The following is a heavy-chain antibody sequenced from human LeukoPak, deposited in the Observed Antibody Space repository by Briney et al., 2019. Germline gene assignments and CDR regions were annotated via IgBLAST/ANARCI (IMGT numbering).Heavy chain of an antibody. CDR2: ISSSSSTI. J-gene: IGHJ6*03. D-gene: IGHD3-22*01. CDR1: GFTFSSYS. CDR3: ARYYYDSSGYSNYYYYYMDV. V-gene: IGHV3-48*04. Sequence: PGGSLRLSCAASGFTFSSYSMNWVRQAPGKGLEWVSYISSSSSTIYYADSVRGRFTISRDNAKNSLYLQMNSLRAEDTALYYCARYYYDSSGYSNYYYYYMDVWGKGTTVTISS.